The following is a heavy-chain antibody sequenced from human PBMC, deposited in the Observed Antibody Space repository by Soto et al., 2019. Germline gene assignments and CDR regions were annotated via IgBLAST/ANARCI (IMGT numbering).Heavy chain of an antibody. J-gene: IGHJ6*03. CDR1: GYTFTGYY. Sequence: ASVKVSCKASGYTFTGYYMHWVRQAPGQGLEWMGWINPNSGGTNYAQKFQGWVTMTRDTSISTAYMELSRLRSDDTAVYYCARSGVVVPASIGGVDYYYMDVWGKGTTVTVSS. V-gene: IGHV1-2*04. D-gene: IGHD2-2*01. CDR2: INPNSGGT. CDR3: ARSGVVVPASIGGVDYYYMDV.